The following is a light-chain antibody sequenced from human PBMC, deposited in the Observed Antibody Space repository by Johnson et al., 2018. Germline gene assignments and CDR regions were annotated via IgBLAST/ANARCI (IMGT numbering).Light chain of an antibody. J-gene: IGLJ1*01. CDR3: GTWDSSLSAGNV. CDR1: SSNIGNNY. Sequence: QSVLTQPPSVSAAPGQKVTISCSGSSSNIGNNYVSWYQQLPGTAPKLLIYENNKRPSGIPDRLSGSKSGTSATLGIPGLPPGDEADYYCGTWDSSLSAGNVFGTGTKVTVL. CDR2: ENN. V-gene: IGLV1-51*02.